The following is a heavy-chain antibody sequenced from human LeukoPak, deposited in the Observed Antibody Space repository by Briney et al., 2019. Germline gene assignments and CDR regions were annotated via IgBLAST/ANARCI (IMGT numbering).Heavy chain of an antibody. J-gene: IGHJ4*02. Sequence: SVKVSCKASGGTFSSYAISWVRQAPGQGLEWMGGIIPIFGTANYAQKFQGRVTITADKSTSTAYMELSSLRSEDTAVYYCARAKPGYYDSSGYYPFDYWGQGTLVTVSS. D-gene: IGHD3-22*01. CDR2: IIPIFGTA. CDR1: GGTFSSYA. CDR3: ARAKPGYYDSSGYYPFDY. V-gene: IGHV1-69*06.